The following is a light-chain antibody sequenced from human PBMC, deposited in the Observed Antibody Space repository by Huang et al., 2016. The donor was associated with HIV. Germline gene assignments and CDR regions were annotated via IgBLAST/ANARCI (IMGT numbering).Light chain of an antibody. Sequence: EIVLTQSPVTLSRSPGQRATLSCRASQSVDTYLALYQQKPGQAPRLLIYDASNRATGIPARFSGSGSGTDFTLTISSLEPDDFVLYFCQQRSTWPPTFGGGTTMEIK. V-gene: IGKV3-11*01. CDR3: QQRSTWPPT. CDR1: QSVDTY. J-gene: IGKJ4*01. CDR2: DAS.